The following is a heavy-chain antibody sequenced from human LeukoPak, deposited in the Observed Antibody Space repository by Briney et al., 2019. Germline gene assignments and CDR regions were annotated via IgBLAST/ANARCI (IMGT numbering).Heavy chain of an antibody. Sequence: GGSLRLSCAASGFTFSSYSMNWVRQAPGKGLEWVSSISSSSSYIYYADSVKGRFTISRDNAKNSLYLQMNSLRAEDTAVYYCAKDAPGIAARPSDFDYWGQGTLVTVSS. CDR3: AKDAPGIAARPSDFDY. J-gene: IGHJ4*02. CDR1: GFTFSSYS. CDR2: ISSSSSYI. V-gene: IGHV3-21*04. D-gene: IGHD6-6*01.